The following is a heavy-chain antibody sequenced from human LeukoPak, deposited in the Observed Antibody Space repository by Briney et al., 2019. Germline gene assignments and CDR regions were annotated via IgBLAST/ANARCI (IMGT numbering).Heavy chain of an antibody. CDR2: INPNSGGT. J-gene: IGHJ4*02. D-gene: IGHD4-17*01. Sequence: GASVKVSCKASGYTFTGYYMHWVRQAPGQGLEWMGRINPNSGGTNYAQKFQGRVTMTRDTSVGTAYMELSRLRSDDTAVYYCARPNGDYASDYWGQGTLVTVSS. CDR1: GYTFTGYY. CDR3: ARPNGDYASDY. V-gene: IGHV1-2*06.